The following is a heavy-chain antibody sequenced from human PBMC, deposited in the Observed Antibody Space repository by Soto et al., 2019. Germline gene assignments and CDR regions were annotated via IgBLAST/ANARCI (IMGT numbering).Heavy chain of an antibody. D-gene: IGHD6-19*01. CDR2: IDWDDDK. V-gene: IGHV2-70*01. CDR1: GFSLSTSGMC. Sequence: SGPTLVNPTQTLTLTCTFSGFSLSTSGMCVSWIRQPPGKALEWLALIDWDDDKYYSTSLKTRLTISKDTSKNQVVLTMTNMDPVDTATYYCARIPGYSSGWLSPHDYWGQGTLVTVSS. CDR3: ARIPGYSSGWLSPHDY. J-gene: IGHJ4*02.